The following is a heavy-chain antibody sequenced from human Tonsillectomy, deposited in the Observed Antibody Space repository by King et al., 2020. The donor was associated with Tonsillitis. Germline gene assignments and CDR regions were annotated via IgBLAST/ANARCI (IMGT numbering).Heavy chain of an antibody. CDR3: VTYDYVWGSYRYYFDY. D-gene: IGHD3-16*02. V-gene: IGHV3-20*04. Sequence: VQLVESGRGVIRPGGSLRLSCAASGFTFGDYGMSWVRQAPGKGLEWVSGINWDGGSTGYADSVKGRFTISRDNAKNSLYLQMNSLRAEDTALYYCVTYDYVWGSYRYYFDYGGQGTLVTVSS. J-gene: IGHJ4*02. CDR1: GFTFGDYG. CDR2: INWDGGST.